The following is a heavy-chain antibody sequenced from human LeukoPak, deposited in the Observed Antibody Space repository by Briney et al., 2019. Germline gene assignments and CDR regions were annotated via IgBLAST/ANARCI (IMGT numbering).Heavy chain of an antibody. CDR3: AKAPSPLYNWNDGNWFDP. CDR1: GFTFSSYG. D-gene: IGHD1-1*01. Sequence: GGSLRLSCAASGFTFSSYGMHWVRQAPGKGLEWVAVISYDGSNKYYADSVKGRFTISRDNSKNTLYLQMNSLRAEDTAVYYCAKAPSPLYNWNDGNWFDPWGQGALVTVSS. CDR2: ISYDGSNK. J-gene: IGHJ5*02. V-gene: IGHV3-30*18.